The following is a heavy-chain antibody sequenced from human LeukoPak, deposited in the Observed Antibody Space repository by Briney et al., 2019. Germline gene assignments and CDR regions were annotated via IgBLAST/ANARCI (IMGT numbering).Heavy chain of an antibody. CDR3: AKDLWELPHH. V-gene: IGHV3-23*01. J-gene: IGHJ5*02. CDR1: GFTFSSYA. D-gene: IGHD1-26*01. CDR2: ISGSGGST. Sequence: GGSLKLSCAASGFTFSSYAMSWVRQAPGKGLEWVSAISGSGGSTYYADSVKGRFTISRDNSKNTLYLQMNCLRAEDTAVYYCAKDLWELPHHWGQGTLVTVSS.